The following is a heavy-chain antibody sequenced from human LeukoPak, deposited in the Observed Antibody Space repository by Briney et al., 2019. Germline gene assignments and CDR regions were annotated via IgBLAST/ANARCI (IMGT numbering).Heavy chain of an antibody. CDR1: GYTFTTYG. CDR3: ARVKDSSGYSGLFDY. CDR2: SNSNNGDT. V-gene: IGHV1-18*03. J-gene: IGHJ4*02. D-gene: IGHD3-22*01. Sequence: ASVKVSCKASGYTFTTYGISWVRQAPGQGLEWMGWSNSNNGDTNYAQKFQGRVTMTTDKSTSTAYMELRSLRPDDMAVYYCARVKDSSGYSGLFDYWGQRTLVTVSS.